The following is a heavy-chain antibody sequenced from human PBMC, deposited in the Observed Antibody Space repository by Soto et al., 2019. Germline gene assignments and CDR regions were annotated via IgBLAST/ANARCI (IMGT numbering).Heavy chain of an antibody. CDR2: IYYSGNT. Sequence: SETLSLTCTVSGGSVSSGSYYWTWIRQPPGTGLEWIGYIYYSGNTNYNPSLKSRVTISVDTSRNQFSLKLTSVTAADAAVYYCARDIRGYSRAFDYWGQGTLVTVSS. CDR1: GGSVSSGSYY. D-gene: IGHD5-18*01. J-gene: IGHJ4*02. V-gene: IGHV4-61*01. CDR3: ARDIRGYSRAFDY.